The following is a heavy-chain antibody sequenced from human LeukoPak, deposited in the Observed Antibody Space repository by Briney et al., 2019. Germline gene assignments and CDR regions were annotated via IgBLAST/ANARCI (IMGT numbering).Heavy chain of an antibody. CDR3: ARTPRLAAAGTFDY. J-gene: IGHJ4*02. Sequence: GGSLRLSCAASGFTFSSYGMHWVRQAPGKGLEWVAVIWYDGSNKYYADSVKGRFTISRDNSKNTLYLQMNSLRAEDTAVYYCARTPRLAAAGTFDYWGQGTLATVSS. CDR2: IWYDGSNK. V-gene: IGHV3-33*01. CDR1: GFTFSSYG. D-gene: IGHD6-13*01.